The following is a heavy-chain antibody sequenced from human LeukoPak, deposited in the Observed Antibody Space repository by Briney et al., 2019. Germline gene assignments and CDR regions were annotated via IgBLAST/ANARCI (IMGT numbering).Heavy chain of an antibody. CDR2: IYYSGSS. CDR1: GDSITNNNCY. CDR3: VRLDYSNFFDY. V-gene: IGHV4-39*07. Sequence: SETLSLTCTVSGDSITNNNCYWGWVRQPPGKGLEWIASIYYSGSSYYNPSLKSRVTMSVDTSKNQFSLKLSSATAADTAVYYCVRLDYSNFFDYWGQRNLVTVSS. J-gene: IGHJ4*02. D-gene: IGHD4-11*01.